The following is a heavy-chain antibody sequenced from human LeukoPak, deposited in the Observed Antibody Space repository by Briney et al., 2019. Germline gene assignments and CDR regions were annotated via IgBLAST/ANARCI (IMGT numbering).Heavy chain of an antibody. V-gene: IGHV1-18*01. CDR1: GYTFTSYG. J-gene: IGHJ6*03. CDR3: ARDLEEQLVRNYYYYMDV. Sequence: ASVKVSCKASGYTFTSYGISWVRQAPGQGLEWMGWISAYNGNTNYAQKLQGRVTMTTDTSTSTAYMELRSLRSDDTAVYYCARDLEEQLVRNYYYYMDVWGKGTTVTVSS. CDR2: ISAYNGNT. D-gene: IGHD6-6*01.